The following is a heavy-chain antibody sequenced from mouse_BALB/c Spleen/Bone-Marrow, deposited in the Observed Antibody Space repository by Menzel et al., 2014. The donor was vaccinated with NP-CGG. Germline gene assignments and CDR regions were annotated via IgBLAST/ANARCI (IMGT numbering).Heavy chain of an antibody. V-gene: IGHV8-8*01. Sequence: QVTLKVSGPGILEPSQTLSLTCSFSGFSLSTSGMGVGWIRQPSGKGLEWLAHIWWDDDKYYNPSLKSQLTISKDTSRNQEFLKITSKDHADTATYYYARRGNSYPFDYWGQGTTLTVSS. J-gene: IGHJ2*01. CDR1: GFSLSTSGMG. CDR3: ARRGNSYPFDY. D-gene: IGHD1-1*01. CDR2: IWWDDDK.